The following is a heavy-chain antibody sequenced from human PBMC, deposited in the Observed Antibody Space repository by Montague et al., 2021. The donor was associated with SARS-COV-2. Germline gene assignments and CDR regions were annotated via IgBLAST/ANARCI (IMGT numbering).Heavy chain of an antibody. J-gene: IGHJ4*02. D-gene: IGHD3-16*01. CDR2: ISYDGSNK. CDR1: GFTFSSYA. V-gene: IGHV3-30*04. CDR3: ARDYDDYIWGSWGPFDY. Sequence: SLRLSCAASGFTFSSYAMRWVRQAPGKGLEWVAVISYDGSNKYYADSVKGRFTTSRDNSKNTLYLQMNSLRAEDTAVYYCARDYDDYIWGSWGPFDYWGQGTLVTVSS.